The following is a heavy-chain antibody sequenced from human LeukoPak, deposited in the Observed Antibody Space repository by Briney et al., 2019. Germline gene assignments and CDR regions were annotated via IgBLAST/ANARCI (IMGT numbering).Heavy chain of an antibody. CDR1: GYTFTSYG. D-gene: IGHD3-10*02. Sequence: ASVKVSCKASGYTFTSYGISWVRQAPGQGLEWMGWISTYNGNTNYAQTLQGRITMTTDTSTSTAYMELRSLTSDDTAVYYCARAVRGVTNNCFDPWGQGTLVTISS. CDR3: ARAVRGVTNNCFDP. J-gene: IGHJ5*02. CDR2: ISTYNGNT. V-gene: IGHV1-18*01.